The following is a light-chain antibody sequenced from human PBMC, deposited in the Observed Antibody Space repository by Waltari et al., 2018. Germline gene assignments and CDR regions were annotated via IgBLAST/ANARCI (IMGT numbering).Light chain of an antibody. J-gene: IGKJ5*01. CDR3: QQRSNWPFT. CDR1: QSISTN. V-gene: IGKV3-11*01. Sequence: EIVLTQSPATLSLSPGERATLSCRASQSISTNLGWYAQKPGQAPRLLIYDASNRATGIPARFSGSGSGTDFTLTITRLEPEDLAVYYCQQRSNWPFTFGQGTRLEIE. CDR2: DAS.